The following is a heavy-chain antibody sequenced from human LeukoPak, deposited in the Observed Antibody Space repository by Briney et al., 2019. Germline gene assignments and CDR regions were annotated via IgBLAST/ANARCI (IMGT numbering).Heavy chain of an antibody. CDR3: ARPRPHNVPYYFDY. CDR2: IYPSDSDT. CDR1: GYSFTNYW. D-gene: IGHD1-1*01. J-gene: IGHJ4*02. Sequence: GESLRISCMGSGYSFTNYWIGWVRQVPGSGLEWMGVIYPSDSDTRYSPSFQGQVTISADKSIDTAYLQWSSLKASDTAMYYCARPRPHNVPYYFDYWGQGTLVTVSS. V-gene: IGHV5-51*01.